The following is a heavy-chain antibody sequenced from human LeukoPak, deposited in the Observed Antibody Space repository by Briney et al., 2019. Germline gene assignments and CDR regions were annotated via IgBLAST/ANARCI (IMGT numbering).Heavy chain of an antibody. CDR2: ISAYNGNT. D-gene: IGHD3-16*02. Sequence: ASVKVSCKASGYTFTSYGISWVRQAPGQGLEWMGWISAYNGNTNYAQKFQGRVTMTRNTSISTAYMEPSSLRSEDTAVYYCARAPSGGYVWGSYRVDVWGKGTTVTVSS. J-gene: IGHJ6*04. V-gene: IGHV1-18*01. CDR1: GYTFTSYG. CDR3: ARAPSGGYVWGSYRVDV.